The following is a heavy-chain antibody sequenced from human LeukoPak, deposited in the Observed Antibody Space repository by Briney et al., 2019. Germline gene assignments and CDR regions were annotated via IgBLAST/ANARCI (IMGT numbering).Heavy chain of an antibody. CDR3: AGDQGTGWFDP. Sequence: SETLSLTCTVSGVSISSDYWSWIRQPPGKGLEWIGYFHYSGSTNYNPSLKTRVTISVDTSKNQFSLKLNSVTAADTAVYYCAGDQGTGWFDPWGQGTLVTVSS. D-gene: IGHD1-14*01. CDR1: GVSISSDY. CDR2: FHYSGST. V-gene: IGHV4-59*01. J-gene: IGHJ5*02.